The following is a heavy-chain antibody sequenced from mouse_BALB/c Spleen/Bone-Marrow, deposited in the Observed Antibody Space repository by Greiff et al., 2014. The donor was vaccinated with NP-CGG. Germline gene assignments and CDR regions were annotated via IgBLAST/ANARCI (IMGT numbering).Heavy chain of an antibody. J-gene: IGHJ2*01. CDR3: ARLDSSGSNYFDC. CDR2: INSGGSYT. Sequence: EVKLVESGGGLVKPGGSLKLACAASGFSFNTYAMSWVRQSPEKRLEWVATINSGGSYTYYPDTVTGRFTISRDNAKNTLYLEMSGLRSEDAAMYYCARLDSSGSNYFDCWGQGTTLTVSS. D-gene: IGHD3-2*01. V-gene: IGHV5-9-4*01. CDR1: GFSFNTYA.